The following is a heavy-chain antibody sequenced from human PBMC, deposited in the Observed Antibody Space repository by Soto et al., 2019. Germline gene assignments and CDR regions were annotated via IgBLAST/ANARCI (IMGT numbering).Heavy chain of an antibody. CDR2: INHSGST. V-gene: IGHV4-34*01. D-gene: IGHD6-6*01. Sequence: QVLLQQWGAGLLKPSETLSLTCAVYGGSFSDYYWSWIRQPPGKGLEWIGEINHSGSTNYNPSLTSRVTITVDPSKSQFALRLSSVTAADTAVYYCARTSRFAYWGQGTLVTVSS. J-gene: IGHJ4*02. CDR1: GGSFSDYY. CDR3: ARTSRFAY.